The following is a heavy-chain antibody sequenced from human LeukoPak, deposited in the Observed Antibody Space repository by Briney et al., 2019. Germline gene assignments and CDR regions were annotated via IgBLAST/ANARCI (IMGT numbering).Heavy chain of an antibody. CDR3: ASLTIFGVGNIDY. CDR2: IYYSGST. Sequence: SETLSLTCTVSGGSISSYYWSWIRQPPGKGLEWIGYIYYSGSTNYNPSLKSRVTISVVTSKNQFSLKLSSVTAADTAVYYCASLTIFGVGNIDYWGQGTLVTVSS. CDR1: GGSISSYY. V-gene: IGHV4-59*08. D-gene: IGHD3-3*01. J-gene: IGHJ4*02.